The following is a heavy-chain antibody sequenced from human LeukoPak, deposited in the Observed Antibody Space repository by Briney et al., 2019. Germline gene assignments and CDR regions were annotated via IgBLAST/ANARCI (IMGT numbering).Heavy chain of an antibody. J-gene: IGHJ6*02. D-gene: IGHD6-6*01. CDR1: GFSVVISD. Sequence: GESLRLSGVASGFSVVISDMSWVRKAAGGVLRGVSAVGTNHDTYYLGSVKGRFTISRENAKNSFSLQMNYLRVDDTAVYYCTREWRGIASHYDGMDVWGQGTTVTVSS. CDR3: TREWRGIASHYDGMDV. CDR2: VGTNHDT. V-gene: IGHV3-13*01.